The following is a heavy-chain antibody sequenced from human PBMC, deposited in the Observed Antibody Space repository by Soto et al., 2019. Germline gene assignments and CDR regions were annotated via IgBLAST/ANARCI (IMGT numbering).Heavy chain of an antibody. V-gene: IGHV1-69*13. Sequence: ASVKFSCKASGGTFSSYAISWVRQAPGQGLEWMGGIIPIFGTANYAQKFQGRVTITADESTSTAYMELSSLRSEDTAVYYCAVTYYDFWSGYGISYYYYGMDVWGQGTTVTVSS. D-gene: IGHD3-3*01. CDR3: AVTYYDFWSGYGISYYYYGMDV. CDR1: GGTFSSYA. J-gene: IGHJ6*02. CDR2: IIPIFGTA.